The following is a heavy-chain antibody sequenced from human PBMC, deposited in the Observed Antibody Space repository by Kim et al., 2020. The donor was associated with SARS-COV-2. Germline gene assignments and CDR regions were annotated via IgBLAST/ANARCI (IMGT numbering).Heavy chain of an antibody. CDR2: NK. CDR3: ARDSSGWYLDY. V-gene: IGHV3-30*01. J-gene: IGHJ4*02. D-gene: IGHD6-19*01. Sequence: NKYYEDSAKSRFTSTRDNSKNTLYLQMNSLRAEDTAVYYCARDSSGWYLDYWGQGTLVTVSS.